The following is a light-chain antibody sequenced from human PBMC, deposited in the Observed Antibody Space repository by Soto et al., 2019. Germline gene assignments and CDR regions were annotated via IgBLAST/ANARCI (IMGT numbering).Light chain of an antibody. J-gene: IGKJ1*01. CDR2: DAS. Sequence: EIVLTQSPATLSLSPGERATLSCRASQSVSSYLAWSQQKPGQAPRLLIYDASKRVTGIPARFTGSGSGTDFTLTISSLEPADFGVYYCQQRSNWPPTWTFGQGTKVEIK. CDR1: QSVSSY. CDR3: QQRSNWPPTWT. V-gene: IGKV3-11*01.